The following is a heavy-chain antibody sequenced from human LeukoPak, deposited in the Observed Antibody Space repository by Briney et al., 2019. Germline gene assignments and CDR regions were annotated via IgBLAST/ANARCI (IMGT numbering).Heavy chain of an antibody. CDR3: AKDTYYDSSGYDF. V-gene: IGHV3-30*02. Sequence: PGGSLRLSCAASGFTFSSYGMHWVRQAPGKGLERVEFIRYDGSNKCYADSVKGRFTISRDNSKNTLYLQMNSLRAEDTAVYYCAKDTYYDSSGYDFWGQGTLVTVSS. J-gene: IGHJ4*02. CDR1: GFTFSSYG. CDR2: IRYDGSNK. D-gene: IGHD3-22*01.